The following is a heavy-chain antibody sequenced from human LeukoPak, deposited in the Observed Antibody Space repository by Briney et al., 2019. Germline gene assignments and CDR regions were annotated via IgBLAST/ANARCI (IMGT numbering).Heavy chain of an antibody. CDR1: GFTFDDYG. V-gene: IGHV3-20*04. D-gene: IGHD6-6*01. CDR2: INWNGGST. CDR3: ARREQLVRDYYYYYMDV. J-gene: IGHJ6*03. Sequence: GGSLRLSCAASGFTFDDYGMSWVRQAPGKGLEWVSGINWNGGSTGYADSVKGRFTISRDNAKNSLYLQMNSLRAEDTALYYCARREQLVRDYYYYYMDVWGKGTTVTVSS.